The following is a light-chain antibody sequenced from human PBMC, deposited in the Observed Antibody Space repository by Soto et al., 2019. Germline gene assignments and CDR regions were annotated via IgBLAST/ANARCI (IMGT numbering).Light chain of an antibody. CDR2: GAS. V-gene: IGKV3-15*01. CDR1: QSVNSN. J-gene: IGKJ1*01. Sequence: EKVMTQSPGTLSVSPGERATLSCRASQSVNSNLAWYQQKPGQAPRLLIYGASTRATGIPARFSGSGSGTESTLTISSLQSEDFAVYYCQQYNNWPRTFGQGTTVEIK. CDR3: QQYNNWPRT.